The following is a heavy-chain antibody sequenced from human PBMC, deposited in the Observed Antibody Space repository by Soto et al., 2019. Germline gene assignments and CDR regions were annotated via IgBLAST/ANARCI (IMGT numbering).Heavy chain of an antibody. D-gene: IGHD1-26*01. J-gene: IGHJ6*02. V-gene: IGHV1-69*06. CDR1: GGTFSSYS. CDR2: IIPIFGTA. CDR3: ARVGPDSGRSDYYYGMDV. Sequence: SVKVSCKASGGTFSSYSISWVWQAPGQGLEWMGGIIPIFGTANYAQKFQGRVTITADKSTSTAYMELSSLRSEDTAVYYCARVGPDSGRSDYYYGMDVWGQGTTVTVSS.